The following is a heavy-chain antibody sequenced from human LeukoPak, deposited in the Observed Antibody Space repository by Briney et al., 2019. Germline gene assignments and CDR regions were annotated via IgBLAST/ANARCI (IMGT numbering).Heavy chain of an antibody. V-gene: IGHV5-51*01. CDR2: IYPGDSDT. D-gene: IGHD3-10*01. CDR3: ATYAGSYSNYFQN. Sequence: GESLKISCKGSEYSFTNYWIGWVRQMPGKGLEWMGIIYPGDSDTRYSPSFQGQVTISADKSISTAYLQWSSLKASDTAMYFCATYAGSYSNYFQNWGQGTLVTVSS. J-gene: IGHJ1*01. CDR1: EYSFTNYW.